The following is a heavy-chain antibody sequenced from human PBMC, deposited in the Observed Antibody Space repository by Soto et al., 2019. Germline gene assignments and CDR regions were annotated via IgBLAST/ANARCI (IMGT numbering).Heavy chain of an antibody. CDR2: ISAYNGNT. Sequence: ASVKVSCKASGYTFTSYGISWVRQAPGQGLEWMGWISAYNGNTNYAQKLQGRVTMTRDTSISTAYMELSRLRSDDTAVYYCARLAGYCSSTSCMDYWGQGTLVTVSS. J-gene: IGHJ4*02. CDR3: ARLAGYCSSTSCMDY. V-gene: IGHV1-18*01. CDR1: GYTFTSYG. D-gene: IGHD2-2*01.